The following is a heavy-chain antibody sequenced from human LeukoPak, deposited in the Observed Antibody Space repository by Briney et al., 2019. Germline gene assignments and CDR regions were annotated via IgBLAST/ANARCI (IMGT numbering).Heavy chain of an antibody. J-gene: IGHJ4*02. CDR3: ARHYDSSGSHMDY. Sequence: GGSLRLSCAVSGFSVSNNYMAWVRQAPGKGLEWISYIRSGGNTRYYADSVKGRFTISRDDAKNPLYLQLNSLRAEDTAVYYCARHYDSSGSHMDYWGQGTLVTVSS. D-gene: IGHD3-22*01. V-gene: IGHV3-11*04. CDR2: IRSGGNTR. CDR1: GFSVSNNY.